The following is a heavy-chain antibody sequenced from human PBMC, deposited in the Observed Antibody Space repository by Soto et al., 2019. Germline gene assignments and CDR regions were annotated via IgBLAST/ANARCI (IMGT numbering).Heavy chain of an antibody. V-gene: IGHV6-1*01. CDR3: AGGVPRSRDNWFDP. CDR2: TYYRSKWYN. D-gene: IGHD3-10*01. CDR1: GDSVSSNSAA. J-gene: IGHJ5*02. Sequence: QVQLQQSGPGLVKPSQTLSLTCAISGDSVSSNSAAWNWIRQSPSRGLEWLGRTYYRSKWYNDYAVSVKSRITINPDTSKNQSSLQLNSVTPEDTAVYYCAGGVPRSRDNWFDPWGQGTLVTVSS.